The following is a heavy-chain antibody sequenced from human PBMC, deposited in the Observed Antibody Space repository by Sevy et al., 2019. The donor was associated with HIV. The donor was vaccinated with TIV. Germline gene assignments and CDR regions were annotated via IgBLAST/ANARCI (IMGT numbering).Heavy chain of an antibody. CDR3: ARTVVLVDGPRNWLDT. CDR2: LYDSGAA. D-gene: IGHD2-8*02. V-gene: IGHV3-53*01. J-gene: IGHJ5*02. Sequence: GGSLRLSCAVSKFTGSNNYMTWVRQAPGKGLEWVSTLYDSGAAYYAVSVKGRFTVSRDNSKNTLYLQMNSLRAEDPAVYYCARTVVLVDGPRNWLDTWGQGTLVTLSS. CDR1: KFTGSNNY.